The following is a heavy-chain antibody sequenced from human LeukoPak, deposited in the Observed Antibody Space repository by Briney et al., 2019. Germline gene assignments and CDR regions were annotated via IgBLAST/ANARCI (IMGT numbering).Heavy chain of an antibody. Sequence: SETLSLNCSVSGGSINSYWWSWIRQPAGKGLEFIGRIYTTGRTNYNPSLKSRVSMSVDTSKNKFSLELRSVTAADTAVYFCARAGSTISSYRFDYWGQGALVTVSS. J-gene: IGHJ4*02. CDR1: GGSINSYW. CDR2: IYTTGRT. D-gene: IGHD2-2*01. CDR3: ARAGSTISSYRFDY. V-gene: IGHV4-4*07.